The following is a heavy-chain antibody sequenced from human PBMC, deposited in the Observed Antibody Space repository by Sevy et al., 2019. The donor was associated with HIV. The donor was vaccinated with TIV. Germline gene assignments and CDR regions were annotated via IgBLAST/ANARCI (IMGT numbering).Heavy chain of an antibody. D-gene: IGHD2-21*01. CDR2: IKGDGSEK. J-gene: IGHJ4*01. V-gene: IGHV3-7*01. CDR1: GFTLSSSW. CDR3: ATEGAGAYNY. Sequence: GGSLRLSCAASGFTLSSSWMSWVRQAPGKGLEWVANIKGDGSEKYDEVSVKVRCTISRDNAKNSLYLQMNSLRAEETAVYYCATEGAGAYNYWGHGILVTV.